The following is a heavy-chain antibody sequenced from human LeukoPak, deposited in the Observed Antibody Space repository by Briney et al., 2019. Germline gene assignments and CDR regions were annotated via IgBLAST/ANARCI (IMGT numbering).Heavy chain of an antibody. CDR2: INPNSGGT. CDR3: ARDRPLDADDYYGFYYFDY. V-gene: IGHV1-2*02. D-gene: IGHD3-10*01. Sequence: ASVKVSCKASGYTFTGYYMHWVRQAPGQGLEWMGWINPNSGGTNHAQKFQGRVTMTRDTSISTAYMELSRLRSDDTAEYYCARDRPLDADDYYGFYYFDYWGQGTLVTVSS. CDR1: GYTFTGYY. J-gene: IGHJ4*02.